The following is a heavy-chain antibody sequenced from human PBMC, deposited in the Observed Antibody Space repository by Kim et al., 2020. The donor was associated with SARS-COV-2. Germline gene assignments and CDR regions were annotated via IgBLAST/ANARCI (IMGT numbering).Heavy chain of an antibody. CDR1: GFTFTSSA. CDR3: AAGDYYDSSGYPPGWFDP. Sequence: SVKVSCKASGFTFTSSAVQWVRQARGQRLEWIGWIVVGSGNTNYAQKFQERVTITRDMSTSTAYMELSSLRSEDTAVYYCAAGDYYDSSGYPPGWFDPWGQGTLVTVSS. CDR2: IVVGSGNT. D-gene: IGHD3-22*01. J-gene: IGHJ5*02. V-gene: IGHV1-58*01.